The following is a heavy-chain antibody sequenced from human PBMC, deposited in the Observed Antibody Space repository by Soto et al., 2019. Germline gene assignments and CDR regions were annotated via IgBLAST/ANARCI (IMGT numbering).Heavy chain of an antibody. CDR1: GYTFTSYG. J-gene: IGHJ6*02. Sequence: ASVKVSCKASGYTFTSYGISWVRQAPGQGLEWMGWISAYNGNTNYAQKLQGRVTMTTDTSTSTAYMELRSLRSDDTAVYYCAREGGYSYGLGYYYYGMDVWGHGTTVTVSS. V-gene: IGHV1-18*04. CDR3: AREGGYSYGLGYYYYGMDV. D-gene: IGHD5-18*01. CDR2: ISAYNGNT.